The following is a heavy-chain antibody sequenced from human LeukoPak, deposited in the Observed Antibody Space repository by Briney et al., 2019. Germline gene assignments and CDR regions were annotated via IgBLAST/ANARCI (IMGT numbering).Heavy chain of an antibody. J-gene: IGHJ4*02. CDR1: GGSISSGSYY. CDR3: ASGLSTVVPYYFDY. CDR2: IYTSGST. V-gene: IGHV4-61*02. Sequence: PSETLSLTCTVSGGSISSGSYYWSWIRQPAGKGLEWIGRIYTSGSTNYNPSLKSRVTISVDTSKNQFSLKLSSVTAADTAVYYCASGLSTVVPYYFDYWGQGTLVTVSS. D-gene: IGHD4-23*01.